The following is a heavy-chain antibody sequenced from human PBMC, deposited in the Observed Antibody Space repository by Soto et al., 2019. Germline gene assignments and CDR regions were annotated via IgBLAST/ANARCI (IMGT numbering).Heavy chain of an antibody. CDR1: GDSISSADYY. CDR3: ARDLWVEPELYYYGMDV. D-gene: IGHD1-1*01. J-gene: IGHJ6*02. Sequence: SETLSLTCTVCGDSISSADYYWSWIRQTPXKGLEWIGHIFYSGTTYYNPTLKSRLTISVDTSKNHFSLRLTSVTAADTAVYYCARDLWVEPELYYYGMDVWGQGTTVTVSS. CDR2: IFYSGTT. V-gene: IGHV4-30-4*01.